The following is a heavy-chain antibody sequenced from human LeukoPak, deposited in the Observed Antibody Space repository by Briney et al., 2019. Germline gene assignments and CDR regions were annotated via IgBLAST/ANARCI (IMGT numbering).Heavy chain of an antibody. CDR2: ISYDGSNK. CDR3: ARELWPDGYNNSPLDY. V-gene: IGHV3-30*03. D-gene: IGHD5-24*01. Sequence: GGSLRLSCAASGFTFSSYSMNWVRQAPGKGLEWVAVISYDGSNKYYADSVKGRFTISRDNSKNTLYLQMNSLRAEDTAVYYCARELWPDGYNNSPLDYWGQGTLVTVSS. CDR1: GFTFSSYS. J-gene: IGHJ4*02.